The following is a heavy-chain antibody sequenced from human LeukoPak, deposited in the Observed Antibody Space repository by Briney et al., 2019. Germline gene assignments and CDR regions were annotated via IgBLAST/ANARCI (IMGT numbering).Heavy chain of an antibody. CDR3: ARGRDNFWSGYFFSTAGPYIDY. D-gene: IGHD3-3*01. J-gene: IGHJ4*02. CDR2: ISSSSSYI. CDR1: GFTFSSYS. Sequence: GGSLRLSCAASGFTFSSYSMNWVRQALGKGLEWVSSISSSSSYIYYADSVKGRFTISRDNAKNSLYLQMNSLRAEDTAVYYCARGRDNFWSGYFFSTAGPYIDYWGQGTLVTVSS. V-gene: IGHV3-21*01.